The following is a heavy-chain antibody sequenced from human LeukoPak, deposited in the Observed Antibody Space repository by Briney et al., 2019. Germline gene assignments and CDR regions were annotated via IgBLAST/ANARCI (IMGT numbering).Heavy chain of an antibody. CDR3: ARCQLAGSYDYYFDY. Sequence: ETHSLTCTVSGGSISSYDLRWIRQPPGKGLEWIGHIYHNGSTNYNYYSGSTNYNPSLKTRVTISKDTSKNQFSPKLYSVTAADTAVYYCARCQLAGSYDYYFDYWGQGTLVTVPS. V-gene: IGHV4-59*08. CDR2: IYHNGSTNYNYYSGST. D-gene: IGHD3-16*01. CDR1: GGSISSYD. J-gene: IGHJ4*02.